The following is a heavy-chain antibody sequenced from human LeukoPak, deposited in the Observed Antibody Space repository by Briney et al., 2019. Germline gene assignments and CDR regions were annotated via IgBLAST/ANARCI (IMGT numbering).Heavy chain of an antibody. CDR1: GFTFGDYA. V-gene: IGHV3-49*03. Sequence: GGSLRLSCTASGFTFGDYAMRWFRQAPGKGLEWVGFIRSKAYGGTTEYAASVKGGFTISRDDSKSIAYLQMNSLKTEDTAVYYCTRCDYGDYGRQPPAMDFWGQGTLVTVSS. D-gene: IGHD4-17*01. J-gene: IGHJ4*02. CDR2: IRSKAYGGTT. CDR3: TRCDYGDYGRQPPAMDF.